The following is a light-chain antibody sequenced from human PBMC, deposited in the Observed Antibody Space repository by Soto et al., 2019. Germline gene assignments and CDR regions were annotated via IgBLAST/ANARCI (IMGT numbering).Light chain of an antibody. CDR1: QCINND. CDR3: QKYDGVPLT. V-gene: IGKV1-27*01. Sequence: DIQMTQSPSSLSASVGDRVTITCRASQCINNDLAWFQQKPGKVPKLLIYAASTLQSGVPSRFSGSGSGTDFALTVSSLQPQDVATYYCQKYDGVPLTFGGGTKVAI. CDR2: AAS. J-gene: IGKJ4*01.